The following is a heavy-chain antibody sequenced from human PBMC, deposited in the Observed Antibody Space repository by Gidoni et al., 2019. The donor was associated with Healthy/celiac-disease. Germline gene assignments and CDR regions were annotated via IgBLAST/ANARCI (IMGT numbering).Heavy chain of an antibody. J-gene: IGHJ6*03. CDR3: ARGSGWHYYYYMDV. CDR1: GGSFSGYY. V-gene: IGHV4-34*01. D-gene: IGHD6-19*01. Sequence: QVQLQQWGAGLLKPSETLSPTCAVYGGSFSGYYGNWIRQPPGKGLEWLGEINHSGSTNYHPSLKSRVTISVDTSKNQFSLKLSSVTAADTAVYYCARGSGWHYYYYMDVWGKGTTVTVSS. CDR2: INHSGST.